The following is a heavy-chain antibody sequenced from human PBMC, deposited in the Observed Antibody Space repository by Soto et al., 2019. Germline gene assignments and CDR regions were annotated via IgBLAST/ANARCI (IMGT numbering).Heavy chain of an antibody. CDR3: ARFGARAYGMDV. Sequence: ASVKVSCKASGYTFTGYYMHWVRQAPGQGLEWMGWINPNSGGTNYAQKFQGRVTMARDTSISTAYMELSRLRSDDTAVYYCARFGARAYGMDVWGQGTTVTVSS. CDR1: GYTFTGYY. V-gene: IGHV1-2*02. CDR2: INPNSGGT. J-gene: IGHJ6*02. D-gene: IGHD1-26*01.